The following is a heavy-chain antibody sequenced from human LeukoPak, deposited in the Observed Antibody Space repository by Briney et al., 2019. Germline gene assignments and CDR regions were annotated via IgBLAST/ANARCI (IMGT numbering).Heavy chain of an antibody. J-gene: IGHJ4*02. CDR1: GFTFSSYG. Sequence: GRSLRFSCAASGFTFSSYGMHWVRQAPGKGLEGVAVIWYDGSNKYYADSVKGRFTISRDNSKNTLYLQMNSLRAEDTAVYYCARGMYYDILTGFEGDYWGQGTLVTVSS. D-gene: IGHD3-9*01. CDR3: ARGMYYDILTGFEGDY. V-gene: IGHV3-33*01. CDR2: IWYDGSNK.